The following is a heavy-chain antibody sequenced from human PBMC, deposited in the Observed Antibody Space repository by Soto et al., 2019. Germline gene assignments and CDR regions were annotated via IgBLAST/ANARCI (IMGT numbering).Heavy chain of an antibody. V-gene: IGHV4-4*02. J-gene: IGHJ4*02. CDR2: IYHSGST. D-gene: IGHD2-15*01. Sequence: QVQLQESGPGLVKPSGTLSLTCAVSGGSISSSNWWSWVRQPPGKGLEWIGEIYHSGSTNYNPSLKNRVTISVDKSKSQFSLKLSSVTAADTAVYYCARSPRYCSGGSCYPYYFDYWGQGTLVTVSS. CDR1: GGSISSSNW. CDR3: ARSPRYCSGGSCYPYYFDY.